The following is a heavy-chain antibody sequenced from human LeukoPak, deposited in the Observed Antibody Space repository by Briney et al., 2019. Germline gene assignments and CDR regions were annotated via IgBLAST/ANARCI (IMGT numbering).Heavy chain of an antibody. D-gene: IGHD6-13*01. Sequence: PGGSLRLSCAASGFTFSSYSMNWVRQAPGKGLEWVSSISSSTSYIYYADSVKGRFTISRDNAKNSLYLQMSSLRAEDTAVYYCARDKGYSFYFDYWGQGTLVTVSS. J-gene: IGHJ4*02. CDR1: GFTFSSYS. CDR3: ARDKGYSFYFDY. V-gene: IGHV3-21*01. CDR2: ISSSTSYI.